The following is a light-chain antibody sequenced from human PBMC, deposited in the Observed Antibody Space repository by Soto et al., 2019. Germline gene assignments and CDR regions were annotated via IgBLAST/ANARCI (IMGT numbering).Light chain of an antibody. Sequence: QSVLTQPPSASGSRGQSVTISCTGTSSDVGGYNFVSWYQQHPGKAPKVILYEVTKRPSGVPDRFSGSKSGSTASLTVSGLQTEDEAHYYCSSYAGSKNRYVFGTGTKVTVL. CDR1: SSDVGGYNF. V-gene: IGLV2-8*01. CDR2: EVT. J-gene: IGLJ1*01. CDR3: SSYAGSKNRYV.